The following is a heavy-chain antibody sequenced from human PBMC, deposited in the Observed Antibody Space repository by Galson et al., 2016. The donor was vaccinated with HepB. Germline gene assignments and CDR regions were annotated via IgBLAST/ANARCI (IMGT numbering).Heavy chain of an antibody. V-gene: IGHV1-3*01. D-gene: IGHD1-26*01. CDR2: INAGNGNT. Sequence: SVKVSCKASGYAFTTYAMHWVRQAPGQRLEWMGWINAGNGNTKYSQKFQGRVTITRDTSASTAYMELSSLRSEDTAVYYCARDSGSPNWFDPWGQGTLVTVSS. CDR1: GYAFTTYA. J-gene: IGHJ5*02. CDR3: ARDSGSPNWFDP.